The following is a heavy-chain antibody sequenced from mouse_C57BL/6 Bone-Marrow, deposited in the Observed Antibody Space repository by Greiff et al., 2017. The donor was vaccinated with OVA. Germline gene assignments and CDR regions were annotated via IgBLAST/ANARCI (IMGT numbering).Heavy chain of an antibody. J-gene: IGHJ3*01. CDR3: ASTSYYYGSSPFAY. D-gene: IGHD1-1*01. V-gene: IGHV2-6*01. CDR2: IWGVGST. CDR1: GFSFTSYG. Sequence: QVQLKESGPGLVAPSQRLSITCTVSGFSFTSYGVDWVRQSPGKGLEWLGVIWGVGSTNYNSALKSRLSISKDNSKSQVFLKMNSLQTDDTAMYYCASTSYYYGSSPFAYWGQGTLVTVSA.